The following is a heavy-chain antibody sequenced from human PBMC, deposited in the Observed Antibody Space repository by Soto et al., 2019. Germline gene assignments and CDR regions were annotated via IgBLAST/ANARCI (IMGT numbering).Heavy chain of an antibody. CDR3: AKVVGDGNDYYDF. CDR2: ISGNGGST. J-gene: IGHJ4*02. D-gene: IGHD3-22*01. V-gene: IGHV3-23*01. CDR1: GFTFCSWS. Sequence: PGGSLRLSCSASGFTFCSWSMGWGRPAPGKGLEWVSGISGNGGSTYYADSAKGRFTISRDTSKNTLYLQMDSLGAEDTAIYYCAKVVGDGNDYYDFWGQGTLVTVSS.